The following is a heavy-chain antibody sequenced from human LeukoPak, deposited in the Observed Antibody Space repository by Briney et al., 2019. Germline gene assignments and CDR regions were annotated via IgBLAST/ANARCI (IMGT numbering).Heavy chain of an antibody. J-gene: IGHJ4*02. CDR2: INPNSGGT. Sequence: GASVKVSCKASGYTFTGYYMHWVRQAPGQGLEWMGWINPNSGGTNYAQKFQGRVTMTRDTSVSTAYMELSRLRSDDTAVYYCARARRDGYNYPKDLDYWGQGTLVTVAP. D-gene: IGHD5-24*01. CDR1: GYTFTGYY. CDR3: ARARRDGYNYPKDLDY. V-gene: IGHV1-2*02.